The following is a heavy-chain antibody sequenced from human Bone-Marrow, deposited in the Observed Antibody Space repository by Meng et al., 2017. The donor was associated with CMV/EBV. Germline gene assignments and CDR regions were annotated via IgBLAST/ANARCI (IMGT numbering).Heavy chain of an antibody. D-gene: IGHD2-15*01. CDR1: GFTFSSYS. V-gene: IGHV3-21*01. CDR3: ARDSRLGVAYYYYGMDV. J-gene: IGHJ6*02. Sequence: GGSLRLSYAASGFTFSSYSMNWVRQAPGKGLEWVSSISSSSSYIYYADSVKGRFTISRDNAKNSLYLQMDSLRAEDTAVYYCARDSRLGVAYYYYGMDVWGQGTTVTVSS. CDR2: ISSSSSYI.